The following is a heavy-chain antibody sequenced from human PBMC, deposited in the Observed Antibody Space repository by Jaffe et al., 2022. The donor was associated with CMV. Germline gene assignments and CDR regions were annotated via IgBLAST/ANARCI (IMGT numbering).Heavy chain of an antibody. D-gene: IGHD3-22*01. J-gene: IGHJ3*02. CDR2: IYYSGST. CDR3: ARPYYYDSSGYYLSVWSRELRSAFDI. CDR1: GGSISSSSYY. V-gene: IGHV4-39*01. Sequence: QLQLQESGPGLVKPSETLSLTCTVSGGSISSSSYYWGWIRQPPGKGLEWIGSIYYSGSTYYNPSLKSRVTISVDTSKNQFSLKLSSVTAADTAVYYCARPYYYDSSGYYLSVWSRELRSAFDIWGQGTMVTVSS.